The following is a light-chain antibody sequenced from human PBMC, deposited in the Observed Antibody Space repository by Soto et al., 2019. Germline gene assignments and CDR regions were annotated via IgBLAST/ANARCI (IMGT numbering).Light chain of an antibody. Sequence: EIVMKQSPATLSVSQGGRATLSCSASQSISDTLAWYQQTPGQAPRLLIYSASRGATGFPARFSGSGSGTDFTLTISSLQSEDFAVYYCQQYNNWPWTFGQGTKVDNK. CDR1: QSISDT. J-gene: IGKJ1*01. CDR2: SAS. V-gene: IGKV3-15*01. CDR3: QQYNNWPWT.